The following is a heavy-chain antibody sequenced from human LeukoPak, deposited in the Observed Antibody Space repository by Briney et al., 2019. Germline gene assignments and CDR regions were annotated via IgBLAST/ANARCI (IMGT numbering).Heavy chain of an antibody. CDR3: ARVSGSYYVVDY. V-gene: IGHV4-31*03. J-gene: IGHJ4*02. D-gene: IGHD1-26*01. Sequence: PSETLSLTCTVSGGSISSGGYYWSWIRQHPGKGLEWIGYIYYSGSTYYNASLKSRLTISVDTSKNQFSLKLSSVTAADTAVYYCARVSGSYYVVDYWGQGTLVTVPS. CDR2: IYYSGST. CDR1: GGSISSGGYY.